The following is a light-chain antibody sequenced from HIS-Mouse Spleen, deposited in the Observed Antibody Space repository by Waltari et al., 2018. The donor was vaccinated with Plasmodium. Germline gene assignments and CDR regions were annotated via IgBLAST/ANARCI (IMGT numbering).Light chain of an antibody. Sequence: EIVMTQSPATRSVSPGESATLSCRASQSVSSNLAWYQQKPGQAPRLLIYGASTRATGIPARFSGSGSGTEFTLTISSLQSEDFAVYYCQQYNNWSFTFGPGTKVDIK. J-gene: IGKJ3*01. CDR2: GAS. CDR3: QQYNNWSFT. CDR1: QSVSSN. V-gene: IGKV3-15*01.